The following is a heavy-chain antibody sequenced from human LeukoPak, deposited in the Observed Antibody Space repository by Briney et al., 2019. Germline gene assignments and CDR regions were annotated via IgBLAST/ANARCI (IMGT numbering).Heavy chain of an antibody. J-gene: IGHJ4*02. CDR2: IYTSGSI. Sequence: SETLSLTCTVSGGSISSYYWSWIRQPPGKGLEWIGYIYTSGSINYNPSLKSRVTISVDTSKNQFSLKLSSVTAADTAVYYCARGDYYDSTAYFDYWGQGTLVTVSS. CDR1: GGSISSYY. D-gene: IGHD3-22*01. V-gene: IGHV4-4*09. CDR3: ARGDYYDSTAYFDY.